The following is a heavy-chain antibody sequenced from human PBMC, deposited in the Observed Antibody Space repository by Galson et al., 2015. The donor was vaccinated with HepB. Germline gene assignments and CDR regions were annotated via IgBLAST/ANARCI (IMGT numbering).Heavy chain of an antibody. CDR3: ARDPRGGPDSENYFDY. V-gene: IGHV6-1*01. CDR2: TYHRSRWYV. J-gene: IGHJ4*02. D-gene: IGHD2-15*01. Sequence: CAISGDSVSSNSAAWSWIRQSPSRGLEWLGRTYHRSRWYVDYAVSVNGRITVNADTSENQFSLHLNSVTPEDTAVYYCARDPRGGPDSENYFDYWGQGTLVTVSS. CDR1: GDSVSSNSAA.